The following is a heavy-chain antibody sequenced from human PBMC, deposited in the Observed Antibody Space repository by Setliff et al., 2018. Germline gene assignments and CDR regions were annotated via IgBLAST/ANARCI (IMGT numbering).Heavy chain of an antibody. CDR3: ARGLGSSSWPYDAFDI. CDR2: ISYDGSNK. V-gene: IGHV3-30-3*01. CDR1: GFTFSSYA. J-gene: IGHJ3*02. D-gene: IGHD6-13*01. Sequence: GGSLRLSCAASGFTFSSYAMHWVRQAPGKGLEWVAVISYDGSNKYYADSVKGRFTISRDNSKNTLYLQMNSLRAEDTAVYYCARGLGSSSWPYDAFDIWGQGTMVTVS.